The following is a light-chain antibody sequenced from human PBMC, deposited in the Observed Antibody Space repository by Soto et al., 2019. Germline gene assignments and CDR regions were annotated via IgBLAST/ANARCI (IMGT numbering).Light chain of an antibody. V-gene: IGLV2-8*01. CDR3: CSYAGSNNLV. Sequence: QSALSQPPSASGSPGQTVTISCTGSTSDVGGYNFVSWYQHHPGKAPKLMIYEVIKRPSGVPDRFSGSKSGNTASLTVSGLQAEDEADYYCCSYAGSNNLVFGGGTQLTVL. CDR2: EVI. CDR1: TSDVGGYNF. J-gene: IGLJ2*01.